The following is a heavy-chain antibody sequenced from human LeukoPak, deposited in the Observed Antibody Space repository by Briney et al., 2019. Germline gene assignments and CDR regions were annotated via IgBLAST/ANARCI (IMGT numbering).Heavy chain of an antibody. V-gene: IGHV1-18*01. CDR1: GYTFATYG. Sequence: ASVKVSCKPSGYTFATYGISWVRQAPGQGLEWMGWISGYTGNTNYAQKLQGRVTLTTDTSTSTAYMELRSLRSDDTAVYYCARDLRAGGATDLIHHLDYWGQGTLVTVSS. D-gene: IGHD2-8*01. CDR3: ARDLRAGGATDLIHHLDY. CDR2: ISGYTGNT. J-gene: IGHJ4*02.